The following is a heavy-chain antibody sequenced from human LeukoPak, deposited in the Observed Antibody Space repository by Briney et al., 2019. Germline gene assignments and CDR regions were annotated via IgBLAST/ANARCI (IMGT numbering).Heavy chain of an antibody. V-gene: IGHV4-4*09. J-gene: IGHJ4*02. CDR1: GGSISSYY. CDR2: IYTSGST. CDR3: ARQGGYSSSPLDY. D-gene: IGHD6-6*01. Sequence: SETLSLTCTVSGGSISSYYWSWIRQPPGKGLEWIGYIYTSGSTNYNPSLKSRVTISVDTSKNQFSLKLSSVTAADTAVYYCARQGGYSSSPLDYWGQGTLVTVSP.